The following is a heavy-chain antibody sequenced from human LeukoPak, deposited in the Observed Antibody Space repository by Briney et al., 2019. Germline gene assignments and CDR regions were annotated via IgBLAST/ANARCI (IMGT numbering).Heavy chain of an antibody. J-gene: IGHJ4*02. D-gene: IGHD5-18*01. CDR3: ARNSYGDDY. CDR2: INHSGST. Sequence: SETLSLICAVYGGSFSGYYWSWIRQPPGKGLEWIGEINHSGSTNYNPSLKSRVTISVDTSKNQFSLKLSSVTAADTAVYYCARNSYGDDYWGQGTLVTVSS. CDR1: GGSFSGYY. V-gene: IGHV4-34*01.